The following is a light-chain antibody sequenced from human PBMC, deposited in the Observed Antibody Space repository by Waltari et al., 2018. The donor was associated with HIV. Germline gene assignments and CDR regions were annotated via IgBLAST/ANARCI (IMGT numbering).Light chain of an antibody. J-gene: IGLJ3*02. CDR3: SSYGDSLRVL. Sequence: QSALTQPPSASGSLGQSVTISCTGSSSDIGAYDSVSWFQQHPRSAPKLLLYEVTRRPSSVSVRFSGARSGSTAFLTVAGLQPDDEATYFVSSYGDSLRVLFGGGTNVTVL. CDR2: EVT. CDR1: SSDIGAYDS. V-gene: IGLV2-8*01.